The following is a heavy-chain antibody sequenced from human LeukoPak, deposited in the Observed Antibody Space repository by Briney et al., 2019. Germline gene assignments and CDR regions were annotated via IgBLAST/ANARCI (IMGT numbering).Heavy chain of an antibody. V-gene: IGHV1-18*01. D-gene: IGHD2-15*01. CDR3: ARSLSGSRFNDAFDI. CDR1: GYTFTSYG. Sequence: ASVKVSCKASGYTFTSYGISWVRQAPGQGLEWMGWISAYNGYTNYAQKLQGRVTITTDTSTSTAYMELRSLRSDDTAVYFCARSLSGSRFNDAFDIWDQGTMVTVSS. J-gene: IGHJ3*02. CDR2: ISAYNGYT.